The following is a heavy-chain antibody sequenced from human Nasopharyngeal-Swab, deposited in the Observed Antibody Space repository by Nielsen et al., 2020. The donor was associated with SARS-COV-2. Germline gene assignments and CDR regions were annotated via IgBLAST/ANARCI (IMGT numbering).Heavy chain of an antibody. CDR2: VSGDVAHTT. J-gene: IGHJ4*02. Sequence: GESLKISCATSGFTFSAHAMIWVRQAAGKGPEWVSAVSGDVAHTTYYADSVKGRFTISRDNSKNTLYLQMNGLRAEDAAIYYCARDGRIGYGVYLDYWGQGTPVTVSS. V-gene: IGHV3-23*01. CDR1: GFTFSAHA. D-gene: IGHD5-12*01. CDR3: ARDGRIGYGVYLDY.